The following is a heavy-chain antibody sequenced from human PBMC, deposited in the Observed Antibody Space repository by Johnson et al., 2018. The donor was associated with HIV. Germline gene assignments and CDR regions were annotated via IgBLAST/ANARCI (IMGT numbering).Heavy chain of an antibody. D-gene: IGHD1-26*01. CDR1: GFTFSSYG. CDR2: ISYDGSNK. Sequence: VQLVESGGGLVQPGGSLRLSCAASGFTFSSYGMHWVRHAPGKGLEWVAVISYDGSNKYYADSVKGRFTISRDNSKNTLYLQMNSLRAEDTAVYYCAKSTWELRHLDAFDIWGQGTMVTVSS. J-gene: IGHJ3*02. V-gene: IGHV3-30*18. CDR3: AKSTWELRHLDAFDI.